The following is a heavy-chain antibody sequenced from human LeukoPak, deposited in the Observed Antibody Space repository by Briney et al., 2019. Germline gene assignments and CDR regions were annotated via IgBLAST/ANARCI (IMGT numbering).Heavy chain of an antibody. CDR2: INPSGGST. CDR3: ARETGPRYYYYGMDV. CDR1: GYTFTDYY. V-gene: IGHV1-46*01. Sequence: GASVKVSCKASGYTFTDYYIHWVRQAPGQGLEWMGIINPSGGSTSYAQKFQGRVTMTRDTSTSTVYMELSSLRSEDTAVYYCARETGPRYYYYGMDVWGQGTTVTVSS. J-gene: IGHJ6*02.